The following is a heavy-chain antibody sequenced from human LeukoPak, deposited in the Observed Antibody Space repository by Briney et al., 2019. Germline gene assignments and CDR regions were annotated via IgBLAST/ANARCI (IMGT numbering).Heavy chain of an antibody. V-gene: IGHV3-7*03. CDR2: IKQDGSEK. Sequence: GGSLRLSCVASGFTSSSSWMSWVRQAPGKGLEWVANIKQDGSEKSYVESVRGRFTISRDNAKNSLYLQLNSLRAEDTALYYCARDNPPDYWGQGTLVTVSS. CDR1: GFTSSSSW. J-gene: IGHJ4*02. CDR3: ARDNPPDY.